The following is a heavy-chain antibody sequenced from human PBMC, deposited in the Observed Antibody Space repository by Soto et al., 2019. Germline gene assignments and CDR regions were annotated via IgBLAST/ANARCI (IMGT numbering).Heavy chain of an antibody. J-gene: IGHJ3*02. CDR3: VNNGWYYVFGM. CDR1: GFTFSSYW. D-gene: IGHD6-19*01. Sequence: GGSLRLSCAASGFTFSSYWMSWVRQAPGKGLEWVANIKQDGSEKYYVDSVKGRFTISRDNAKNSLYLQMNSLRAEDTALYYCVNNGWYYVFGMWGQGTMVTVS. CDR2: IKQDGSEK. V-gene: IGHV3-7*02.